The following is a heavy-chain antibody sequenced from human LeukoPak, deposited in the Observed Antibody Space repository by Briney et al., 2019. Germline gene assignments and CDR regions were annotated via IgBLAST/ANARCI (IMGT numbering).Heavy chain of an antibody. CDR1: GFTFGSPW. D-gene: IGHD4-23*01. V-gene: IGHV3-53*01. J-gene: IGHJ6*02. Sequence: GGSLRLSCAASGFTFGSPWMHWVRQAPGKGLVWVSVIYSGGSTYYADSVKGRFTISRDNSKNTLYLQMHSLRVEDTAVYYCARDLSLGYGGNLRYYYGMDVWGQGTTVTVSS. CDR2: IYSGGST. CDR3: ARDLSLGYGGNLRYYYGMDV.